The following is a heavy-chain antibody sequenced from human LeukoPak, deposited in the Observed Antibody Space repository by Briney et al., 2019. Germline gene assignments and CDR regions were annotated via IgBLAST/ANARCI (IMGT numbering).Heavy chain of an antibody. CDR3: ARRGIVGATTYYYYYGMDV. D-gene: IGHD1-26*01. CDR1: GGSISSDY. Sequence: SETLSLTCTVSGGSISSDYWSWIRQPPGKGLEWIGYIYYSGSTNYNPSLKSRVTISVDTSKNQFSLKLSSVTAADTAVYYCARRGIVGATTYYYYYGMDVWGQGTTVTVSS. CDR2: IYYSGST. J-gene: IGHJ6*02. V-gene: IGHV4-59*08.